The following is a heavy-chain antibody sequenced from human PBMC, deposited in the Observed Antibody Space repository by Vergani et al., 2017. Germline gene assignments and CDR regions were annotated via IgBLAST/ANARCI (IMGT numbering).Heavy chain of an antibody. CDR1: GFAFNSCW. CDR3: AKDPTPNNWGGYSFDI. D-gene: IGHD7-27*01. CDR2: IKSDASIT. V-gene: IGHV3-74*03. J-gene: IGHJ3*02. Sequence: EVQLVESGGGLVQPGGSLRLSCAASGFAFNSCWMHWVRQVPGKGLLWVSRIKSDASITAYADSVKGRFTISRDNAQNTLYLQMNSLRAEDTALYYCAKDPTPNNWGGYSFDISSQGSIVTVSS.